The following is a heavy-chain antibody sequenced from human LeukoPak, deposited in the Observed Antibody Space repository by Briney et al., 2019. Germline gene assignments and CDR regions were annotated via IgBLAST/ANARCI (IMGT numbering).Heavy chain of an antibody. D-gene: IGHD6-6*01. CDR2: IYYSGST. CDR3: ARIGYSSWIDY. V-gene: IGHV4-39*01. J-gene: IGHJ4*02. Sequence: SETLSPTCTVSGGSISSSSYYWGWIRQPPGKGLEWIGYIYYSGSTYYNPSLKSRVTISVDTSKNEFSLKLNSVTAADTAVYFCARIGYSSWIDYWGQGTLVTVSS. CDR1: GGSISSSSYY.